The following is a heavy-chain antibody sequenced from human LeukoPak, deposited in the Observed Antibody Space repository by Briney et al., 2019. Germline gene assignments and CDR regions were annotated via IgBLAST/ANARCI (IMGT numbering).Heavy chain of an antibody. D-gene: IGHD2-15*01. J-gene: IGHJ5*02. V-gene: IGHV3-66*01. CDR1: GFTVSSNY. Sequence: PEGSLRLSCAASGFTVSSNYMSWVRQAPGKGLEWVSVIYSGGSTYYADSVKGRFTISRDNSKNTLYLQMNSLRAEDTAVYYCARGLALGYCSGGSCPWGQGTLVTVSS. CDR3: ARGLALGYCSGGSCP. CDR2: IYSGGST.